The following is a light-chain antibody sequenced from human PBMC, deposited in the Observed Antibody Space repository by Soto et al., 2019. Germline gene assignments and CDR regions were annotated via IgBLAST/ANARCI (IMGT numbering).Light chain of an antibody. CDR2: SNN. Sequence: QSVLTQPPSASGTPGQRVTISCSGSSPNIGSNTVNWYQQLPGTAPKLVMYSNNQRPSGVPDRFSGSKSGTSASLAISGLQPDDEADYYCAAWDASLNGQVVFGGGTKLTVL. CDR3: AAWDASLNGQVV. V-gene: IGLV1-44*01. J-gene: IGLJ2*01. CDR1: SPNIGSNT.